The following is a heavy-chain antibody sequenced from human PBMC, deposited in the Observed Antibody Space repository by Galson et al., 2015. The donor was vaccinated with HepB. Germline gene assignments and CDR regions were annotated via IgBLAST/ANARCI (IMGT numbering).Heavy chain of an antibody. V-gene: IGHV1-18*01. CDR1: GYTFISYG. Sequence: SVKVSCKASGYTFISYGISWVRQAPGQGLEWMGWISAYNGNTNYAQKFQGRVTMTTDTSTNTAYMEVRSLISDDTAVYFCARDGLDSIFKSLAAAATGGVPSASDYWGQGTLVTVSS. J-gene: IGHJ4*02. D-gene: IGHD6-13*01. CDR3: ARDGLDSIFKSLAAAATGGVPSASDY. CDR2: ISAYNGNT.